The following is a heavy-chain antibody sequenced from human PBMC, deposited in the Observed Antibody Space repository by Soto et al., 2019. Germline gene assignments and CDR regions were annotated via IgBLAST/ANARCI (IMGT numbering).Heavy chain of an antibody. J-gene: IGHJ6*02. CDR1: GGSISSGDYY. Sequence: LSLTFTVSGGSISSGDYYWSWIRQPPGKGLEWIGYIYYSGSTYYNPSLKSRVTISVDTSKSQFSLKLSSVTAADTAVYYCASPTYYYDSSGPPDGMDVWGQGTTVTVSS. CDR3: ASPTYYYDSSGPPDGMDV. CDR2: IYYSGST. D-gene: IGHD3-22*01. V-gene: IGHV4-30-4*01.